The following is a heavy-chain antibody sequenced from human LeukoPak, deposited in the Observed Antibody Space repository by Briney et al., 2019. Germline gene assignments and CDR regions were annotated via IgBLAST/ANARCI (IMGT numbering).Heavy chain of an antibody. J-gene: IGHJ5*02. CDR1: GLTFCNKW. Sequence: GGSLRLFCAASGLTFCNKWMHWVRHGTGKGRVWFSRINSDGGGAIYADSVKGRFTVSRDNAKNTLYLQINNRRADDTSVYCCSRYVPHYWFDIWGQGTLVTVSS. D-gene: IGHD3-10*02. CDR3: SRYVPHYWFDI. V-gene: IGHV3-74*01. CDR2: INSDGGGA.